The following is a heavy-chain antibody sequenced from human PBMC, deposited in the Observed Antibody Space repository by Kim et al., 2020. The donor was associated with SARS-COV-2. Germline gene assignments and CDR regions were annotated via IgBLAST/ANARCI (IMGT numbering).Heavy chain of an antibody. CDR2: IIPIFGTA. CDR1: GGTFSSYA. J-gene: IGHJ6*02. CDR3: ARGIDRLYNWNYGYYYYYYGMDV. Sequence: SVKVSCKASGGTFSSYAISWVRQAPGQGLEWMGGIIPIFGTANYAQKFQGRVTITADESTSTAYMELSSLRSEDTAVYYCARGIDRLYNWNYGYYYYYYGMDVWGQGTTVTVSS. D-gene: IGHD1-7*01. V-gene: IGHV1-69*13.